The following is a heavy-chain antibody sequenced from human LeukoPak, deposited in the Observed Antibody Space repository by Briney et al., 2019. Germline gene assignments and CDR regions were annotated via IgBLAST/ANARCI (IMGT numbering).Heavy chain of an antibody. CDR2: IIPIFGTA. CDR1: GYTFTDYY. J-gene: IGHJ4*02. D-gene: IGHD1-20*01. V-gene: IGHV1-69*05. Sequence: RASVKISCKASGYTFTDYYMHWVQQAPGKGLEWMGGIIPIFGTANYAQKFQGRVTITTDESTSTAYMELRSLRSEDTAVYYCAGEVAGISGTTVYWGQGTLVTVSS. CDR3: AGEVAGISGTTVY.